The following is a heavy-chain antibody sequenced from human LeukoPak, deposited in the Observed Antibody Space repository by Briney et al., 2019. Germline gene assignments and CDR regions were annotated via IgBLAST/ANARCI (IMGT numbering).Heavy chain of an antibody. J-gene: IGHJ3*02. D-gene: IGHD3-22*01. V-gene: IGHV3-48*01. Sequence: GGSLRLSCAASGFNFSPYSMNWLRQAPGKGLEWVSYIDSSSGTIYYADSVRGRFTISGDNAKNSLYLQMNSLRAEDTAVYYCARVRSSYYYESSGYYHYDAFDIWGQGTMVTVSS. CDR1: GFNFSPYS. CDR2: IDSSSGTI. CDR3: ARVRSSYYYESSGYYHYDAFDI.